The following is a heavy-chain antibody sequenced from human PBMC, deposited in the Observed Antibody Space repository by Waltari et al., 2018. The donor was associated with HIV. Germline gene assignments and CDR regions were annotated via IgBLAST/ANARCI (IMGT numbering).Heavy chain of an antibody. J-gene: IGHJ4*02. CDR3: AKGASGWSPGY. D-gene: IGHD6-19*01. Sequence: QVQLVESGGGVVQPGRSLRLSCADSGLTFSSYGMHWVRQAPGKGLEWVAVISYYGDNKYYADSVKGRFTISRDNSKNTLYLQMNSLRVEDTAVYYCAKGASGWSPGYWGQGTLVTVSS. CDR1: GLTFSSYG. V-gene: IGHV3-30*18. CDR2: ISYYGDNK.